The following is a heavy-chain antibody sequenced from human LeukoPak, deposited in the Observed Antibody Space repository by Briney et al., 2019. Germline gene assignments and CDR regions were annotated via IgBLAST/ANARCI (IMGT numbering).Heavy chain of an antibody. CDR1: GFTFSSYC. CDR3: ARVTLTGYYAFDY. V-gene: IGHV3-21*01. J-gene: IGHJ4*02. Sequence: PGGSLRLSCAASGFTFSSYCMNWVRQAPGKGLEWVSSISSSSNYIYYADSVKGRFTISRDNAKNSLYLQMNSLRAEDTAVYYCARVTLTGYYAFDYWGQGTLVTVSS. D-gene: IGHD3-9*01. CDR2: ISSSSNYI.